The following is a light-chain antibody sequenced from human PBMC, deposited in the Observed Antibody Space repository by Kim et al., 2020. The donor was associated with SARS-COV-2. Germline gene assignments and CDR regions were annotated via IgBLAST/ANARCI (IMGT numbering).Light chain of an antibody. V-gene: IGKV3-15*01. J-gene: IGKJ2*01. CDR3: QQYIDWYD. CDR2: SAS. Sequence: EVVMTQFPATLSVSPGGRATLSCRASQNIKTSLAWYQQRPGQAPRLLIYSASTRATGVPARFSGSGSGTEFTLTISSLQSEDFAVFYCQQYIDWYDLGQGTKLEI. CDR1: QNIKTS.